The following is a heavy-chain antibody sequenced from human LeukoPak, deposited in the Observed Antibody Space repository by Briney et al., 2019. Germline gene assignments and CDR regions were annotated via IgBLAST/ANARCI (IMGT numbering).Heavy chain of an antibody. CDR3: ARVRPDVTSGPDLYYYYYYMDV. D-gene: IGHD3-10*01. J-gene: IGHJ6*03. Sequence: PSETLSPTCTVSGGSISSCYWSWIRQPPGKGLEWIGYIYYSGSTNYNPSLKSPVTISVDTSKNQFSLKLSSVTAADTAVFYCARVRPDVTSGPDLYYYYYYMDVWGKGTTVTVSS. CDR1: GGSISSCY. CDR2: IYYSGST. V-gene: IGHV4-59*01.